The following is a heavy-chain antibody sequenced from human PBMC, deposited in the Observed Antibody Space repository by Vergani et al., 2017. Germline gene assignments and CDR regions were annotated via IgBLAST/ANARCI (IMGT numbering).Heavy chain of an antibody. CDR1: GFSLSTSGVG. V-gene: IGHV2-5*01. Sequence: QITLKESGPTLVKPTQTLTLTCTFSGFSLSTSGVGVGWIRQPPGKALEWLALIYWNDDKRYSPSLKSRLTITKDTSKNQVVLTMTNMDPVDTATYYCARSSGWYGGKYYFDYWGQGTLVTVSS. CDR3: ARSSGWYGGKYYFDY. CDR2: IYWNDDK. J-gene: IGHJ4*02. D-gene: IGHD6-19*01.